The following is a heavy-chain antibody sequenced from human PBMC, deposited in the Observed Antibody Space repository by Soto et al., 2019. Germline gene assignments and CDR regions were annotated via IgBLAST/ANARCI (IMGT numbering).Heavy chain of an antibody. D-gene: IGHD5-18*01. CDR3: ARVGYLDNDGFPRPYDY. CDR1: GYNFTSYA. V-gene: IGHV1-3*01. J-gene: IGHJ4*02. CDR2: IHGGNDNT. Sequence: QVQLVQSGAEVKKPGASVKVSCQASGYNFTSYAIYWVRQAPGQRLEWMGWIHGGNDNTRSSRKFQERLTITKDTAASTVFMELGSLRFEDTAVYYCARVGYLDNDGFPRPYDYWGQGTLLTVSS.